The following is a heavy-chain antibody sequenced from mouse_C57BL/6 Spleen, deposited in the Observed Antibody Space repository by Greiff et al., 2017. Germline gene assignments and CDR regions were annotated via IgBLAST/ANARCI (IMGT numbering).Heavy chain of an antibody. J-gene: IGHJ3*01. CDR3: ASYGYDAFAY. CDR2: INPNNGGT. Sequence: VHVKQSGPELVKPGASVKMSCKASGYTFTDYNMHWVKQSHGKSLEWIGYINPNNGGTSYNQKFKGKATLTVNKSSSTAYMELRSLTSEDSAVYYCASYGYDAFAYWGQGTLVTVSA. V-gene: IGHV1-22*01. D-gene: IGHD2-2*01. CDR1: GYTFTDYN.